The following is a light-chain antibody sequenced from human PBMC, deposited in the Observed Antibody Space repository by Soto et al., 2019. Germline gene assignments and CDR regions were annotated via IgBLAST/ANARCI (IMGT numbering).Light chain of an antibody. V-gene: IGLV2-23*02. CDR3: CSYAGSYV. CDR2: VVS. J-gene: IGLJ1*01. Sequence: QSALTQPASASGSPGQSITISCTGTSSDVGSYNLVSWYQQHPGKAPKLMIYVVSKRPSGVSNRFSGSKSGNTASLTISGLQAEDEADYYCCSYAGSYVFGTGTKVTVL. CDR1: SSDVGSYNL.